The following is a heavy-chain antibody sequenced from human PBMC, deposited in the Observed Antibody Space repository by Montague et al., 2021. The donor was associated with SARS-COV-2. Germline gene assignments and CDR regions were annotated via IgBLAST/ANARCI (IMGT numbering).Heavy chain of an antibody. CDR1: GFTFSSYA. CDR2: ISFSGDST. V-gene: IGHV3-23*01. J-gene: IGHJ6*02. CDR3: ASGNRNYYYGMDV. D-gene: IGHD3-10*01. Sequence: SLRLSCAASGFTFSSYAMSWVRQAPGKGLEWVSGISFSGDSTYYADSVKGRFTISRDNSRNSLYLQMNSLRAEDAAVYYCASGNRNYYYGMDVWGQGTTVTVSS.